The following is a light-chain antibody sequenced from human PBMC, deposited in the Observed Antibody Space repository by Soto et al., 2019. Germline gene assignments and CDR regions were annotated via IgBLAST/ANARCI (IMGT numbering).Light chain of an antibody. CDR1: QGVTTN. V-gene: IGKV3-20*01. CDR3: QQYGSSLT. J-gene: IGKJ4*01. CDR2: DVS. Sequence: EIVMTQSPDTLSVSPGERATLTCRAGQGVTTNFAWYQQKSGQSPRLLIYDVSIRATGVPARFSGSGSGTDFTLTISRLEPEDFAVYYCQQYGSSLTFGGGTKVDIK.